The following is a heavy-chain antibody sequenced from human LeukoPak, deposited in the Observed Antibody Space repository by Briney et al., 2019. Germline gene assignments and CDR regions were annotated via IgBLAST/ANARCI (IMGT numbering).Heavy chain of an antibody. CDR2: VNGDGSST. CDR3: ARDQLGDGDYLFDS. V-gene: IGHV3-74*01. Sequence: GGSLRLSCAASGFTFSRYWMHWVRQAPGKGLVWVSRVNGDGSSTTYADSVKGRFTISGDNAKNTLYLQMNSLRAEDTAVYYCARDQLGDGDYLFDSWGQGILVTVSS. CDR1: GFTFSRYW. D-gene: IGHD4-17*01. J-gene: IGHJ4*02.